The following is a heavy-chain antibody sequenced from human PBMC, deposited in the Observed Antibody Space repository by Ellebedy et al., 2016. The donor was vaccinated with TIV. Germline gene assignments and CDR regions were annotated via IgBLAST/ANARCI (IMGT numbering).Heavy chain of an antibody. Sequence: GGSLRLXXAASGFTFDDYAMHWVRQAPGKGLGWVSGISWNSGSIGYADSVKGRFTISRDNAKNSLYLQMNSLRAEDTALYYCAKAGSGGGELLAPYYYYGMDVWGQGTTVTVSS. D-gene: IGHD3-10*01. V-gene: IGHV3-9*01. CDR3: AKAGSGGGELLAPYYYYGMDV. J-gene: IGHJ6*02. CDR2: ISWNSGSI. CDR1: GFTFDDYA.